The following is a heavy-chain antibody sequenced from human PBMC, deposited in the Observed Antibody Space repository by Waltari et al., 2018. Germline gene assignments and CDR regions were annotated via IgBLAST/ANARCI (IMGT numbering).Heavy chain of an antibody. Sequence: EVQLVESGGGLVQPGGSLRLSCAASGIPLSGFWMSWVRLAPGKGLEWVAKIKQDGSERYYADSVKGRATISRDNAKQSLFLQMNGLRAEDTAVYYCATHCSSTNSYCDWGQGTLVTVSS. V-gene: IGHV3-7*01. J-gene: IGHJ4*02. CDR3: ATHCSSTNSYCD. CDR1: GIPLSGFW. D-gene: IGHD2-2*01. CDR2: IKQDGSER.